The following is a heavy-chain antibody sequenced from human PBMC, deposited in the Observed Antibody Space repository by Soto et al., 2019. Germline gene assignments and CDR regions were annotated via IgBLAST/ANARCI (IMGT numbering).Heavy chain of an antibody. CDR2: ITPSGST. CDR1: GGSFSGFY. Sequence: QVQLEQWGAGLLKSSGTLSLRCVLSGGSFSGFYWSWIRQPPGQGLEWIGDITPSGSTNYNPSLERRVSIAIDTSNNHFSLNVSSVTAGDAAVYFCARVFGYYYYYMDVWGKGTTVSVFS. D-gene: IGHD3-3*01. J-gene: IGHJ6*03. CDR3: ARVFGYYYYYMDV. V-gene: IGHV4-34*02.